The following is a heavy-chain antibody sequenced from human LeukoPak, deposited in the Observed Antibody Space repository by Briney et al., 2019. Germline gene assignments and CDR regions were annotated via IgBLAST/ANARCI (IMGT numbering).Heavy chain of an antibody. Sequence: NPGGSLRLSCAASGFTVSDYYMSWIRQAPGKGLEWVSSISTDSSHIFYVDSVKGRFTTSRDNAQNSLYLQMDSLRAEDTAMYYCARGSVRGIISFWGRGTRVTVSS. CDR3: ARGSVRGIISF. J-gene: IGHJ4*02. CDR1: GFTVSDYY. V-gene: IGHV3-11*06. D-gene: IGHD3-10*02. CDR2: ISTDSSHI.